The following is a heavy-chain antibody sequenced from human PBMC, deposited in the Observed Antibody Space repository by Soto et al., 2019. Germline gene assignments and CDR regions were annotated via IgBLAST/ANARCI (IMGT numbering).Heavy chain of an antibody. D-gene: IGHD1-26*01. CDR1: GFTFSSYG. CDR2: ISYDGSNK. CDR3: AKDISGASWFDP. Sequence: GGSLRLSCAASGFTFSSYGMHWVRQAPGKGLEWVAVISYDGSNKYYADSVKGRFTISRDNSKNTLYLQMNSLRAEDTAVYYRAKDISGASWFDPWGQGTLVTVSS. V-gene: IGHV3-30*18. J-gene: IGHJ5*02.